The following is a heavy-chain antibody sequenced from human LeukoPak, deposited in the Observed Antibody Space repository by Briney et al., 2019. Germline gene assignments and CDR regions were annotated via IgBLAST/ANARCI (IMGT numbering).Heavy chain of an antibody. Sequence: SETLSLTCTVSGGSISGYYWSWIRQPPGKGLEWIGYIYYSGSTNYNPSLKSRVTISVDTSKNQFSLKLSSVTAADTAVYYCARFPYYYDSSGYYYYYGMDVWGQGTTVTVSS. CDR3: ARFPYYYDSSGYYYYYGMDV. D-gene: IGHD3-22*01. J-gene: IGHJ6*02. CDR1: GGSISGYY. V-gene: IGHV4-59*01. CDR2: IYYSGST.